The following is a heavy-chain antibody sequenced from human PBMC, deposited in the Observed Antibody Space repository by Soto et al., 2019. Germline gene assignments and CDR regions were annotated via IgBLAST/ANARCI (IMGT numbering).Heavy chain of an antibody. J-gene: IGHJ6*02. CDR3: ARDMFPRYNGMDV. CDR1: GFTFSSYA. V-gene: IGHV3-30-3*01. Sequence: QVQLVESGGGVVQPGRSLRLSCAASGFTFSSYAMHWVRQAPGKGLEWVAVISYDGSNKYYADSVKGRFTISRDNSKNQLYLQMNSRRAEDTAVYYCARDMFPRYNGMDVWGQGTTVTVSS. CDR2: ISYDGSNK. D-gene: IGHD3-10*02.